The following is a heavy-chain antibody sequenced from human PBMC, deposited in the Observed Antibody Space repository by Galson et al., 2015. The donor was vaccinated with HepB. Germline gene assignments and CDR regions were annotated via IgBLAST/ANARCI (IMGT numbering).Heavy chain of an antibody. Sequence: GTFSSYTISWVRQAPGQGLEWMGRIIPILGIANYAQKFQGRVTITADKSTSTAYMELSSLRSEDTAVYYCARDASYGSGSYLGYWGQGTLVTVSS. J-gene: IGHJ4*02. D-gene: IGHD3-10*01. V-gene: IGHV1-69*04. CDR2: IIPILGIA. CDR3: ARDASYGSGSYLGY. CDR1: GTFSSYT.